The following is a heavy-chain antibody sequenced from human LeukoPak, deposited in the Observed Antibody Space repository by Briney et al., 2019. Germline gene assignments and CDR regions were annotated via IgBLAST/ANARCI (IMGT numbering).Heavy chain of an antibody. Sequence: GGSLRLSCAASGFTFSSYAMSWVRQAPGKGLEWVSAISGSGGSTYYADSVKGRFTISRDNSKNTLYLQMNSLRAEDTAVYYCAKGTYYYDSSGYYYGDYYYYGMDVWGQGTTVTVSS. V-gene: IGHV3-23*01. CDR3: AKGTYYYDSSGYYYGDYYYYGMDV. CDR2: ISGSGGST. D-gene: IGHD3-22*01. J-gene: IGHJ6*02. CDR1: GFTFSSYA.